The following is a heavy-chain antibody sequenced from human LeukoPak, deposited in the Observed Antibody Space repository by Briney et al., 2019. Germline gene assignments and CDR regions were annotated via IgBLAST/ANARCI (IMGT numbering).Heavy chain of an antibody. D-gene: IGHD3-10*01. J-gene: IGHJ5*02. CDR2: IYTSGST. V-gene: IGHV4-61*02. CDR1: GGSISSSSYY. Sequence: SETLSLTCTVSGGSISSSSYYWGWIRQPAGKGLEWIGRIYTSGSTNYNPSLKSRVTMSVDTSKNQFSLKLSSVTAADTAVYYCARIRFGQYNWFDPWGQGTLVTVSS. CDR3: ARIRFGQYNWFDP.